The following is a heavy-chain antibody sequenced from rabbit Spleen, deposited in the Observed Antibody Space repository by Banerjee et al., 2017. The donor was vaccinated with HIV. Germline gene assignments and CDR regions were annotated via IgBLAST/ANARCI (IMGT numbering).Heavy chain of an antibody. J-gene: IGHJ4*01. Sequence: QEQLKETGGGPVQPGGSLTLSCKASGFDFSSYYMSWVRQAPGKGLELIACIYTGSGNTYYASWARGRFTISKTSSTTVTLQMTSLTAADMATYFCVKDLGYDDDSEKGYFNLWGPGTLVTVS. V-gene: IGHV1S45*01. CDR3: VKDLGYDDDSEKGYFNL. CDR2: IYTGSGNT. CDR1: GFDFSSYYM. D-gene: IGHD2-1*01.